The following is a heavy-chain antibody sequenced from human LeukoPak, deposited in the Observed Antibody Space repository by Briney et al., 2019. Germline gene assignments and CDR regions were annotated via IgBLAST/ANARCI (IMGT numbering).Heavy chain of an antibody. CDR3: TTVSGRYSYGYPH. D-gene: IGHD5-18*01. Sequence: PGGSLRLSCTASGFTFGDYAMSWVRQAPGKGLEWVGFIRSKAYGGTTEYAASVKGRFTISRDDSKNTLYLQMNSLKTEDTAVYYCTTVSGRYSYGYPHWGQGTLVTVSS. V-gene: IGHV3-49*04. CDR1: GFTFGDYA. CDR2: IRSKAYGGTT. J-gene: IGHJ4*02.